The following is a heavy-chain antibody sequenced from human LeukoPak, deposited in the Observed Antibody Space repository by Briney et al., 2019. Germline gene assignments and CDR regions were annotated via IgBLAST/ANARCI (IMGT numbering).Heavy chain of an antibody. D-gene: IGHD6-13*01. Sequence: PGGSLRLSCAASGFTFSSYGMHWVRQARGEGLEWVAVISDDGTTRYYADSVKGRFTISRDNFKNTLYLEMNSLRAEDTAVYYCAKEGAAGGKMQFCFDYWGQGTLVTVSS. CDR1: GFTFSSYG. CDR2: ISDDGTTR. J-gene: IGHJ4*02. V-gene: IGHV3-30*18. CDR3: AKEGAAGGKMQFCFDY.